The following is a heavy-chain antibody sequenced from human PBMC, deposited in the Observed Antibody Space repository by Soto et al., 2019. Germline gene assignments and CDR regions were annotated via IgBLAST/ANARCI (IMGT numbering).Heavy chain of an antibody. CDR1: GGSIISSSSY. D-gene: IGHD3-22*01. J-gene: IGHJ5*02. CDR3: AGLYPCESSGYHLNH. Sequence: SETLSLTCTVSGGSIISSSSYWGLIRQPPGKGLEWVGSIYYLGNTYYNPSLGSGVTISGDTSKNQFSLKLRSVTAADTAVFYCAGLYPCESSGYHLNHWGQGALVTVPS. CDR2: IYYLGNT. V-gene: IGHV4-39*01.